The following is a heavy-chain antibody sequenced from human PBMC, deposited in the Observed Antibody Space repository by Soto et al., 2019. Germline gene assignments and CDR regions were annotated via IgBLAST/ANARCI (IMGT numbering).Heavy chain of an antibody. CDR1: GFSFSSYL. CDR3: ARSNYDFWSGGSLDI. V-gene: IGHV3-7*03. Sequence: PGGSLRLSCVASGFSFSSYLMNWVRQAPGKGLEWVANIKQDGSQKYYVDPVKGRFTISRDNAKNSLYLQMNSLRAEDTAIYYCARSNYDFWSGGSLDIWGQGTMVTVS. J-gene: IGHJ3*02. CDR2: IKQDGSQK. D-gene: IGHD3-3*01.